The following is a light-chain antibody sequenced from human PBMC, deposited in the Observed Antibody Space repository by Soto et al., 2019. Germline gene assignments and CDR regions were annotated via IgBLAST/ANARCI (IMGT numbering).Light chain of an antibody. J-gene: IGLJ3*02. Sequence: QSALTQPASVSGSPGQPITISCTGRSSAVGGYNYVSWYQQHPGKAPKLMIYEVSNRPSGVSNRFSGSKSGNTASLTISGLQAEDEADYYCSSFTSSSTQVLGGGTQLTVL. CDR1: SSAVGGYNY. CDR2: EVS. CDR3: SSFTSSSTQV. V-gene: IGLV2-14*01.